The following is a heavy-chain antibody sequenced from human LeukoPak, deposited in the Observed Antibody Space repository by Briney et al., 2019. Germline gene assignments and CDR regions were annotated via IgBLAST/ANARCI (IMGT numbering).Heavy chain of an antibody. Sequence: GGSLRLSCAASEFTLSGYWMHWVRQAPGKGLVWISRISPDGSTTNYADSVRGRFTISRDNAKNTLYLQMSSLRADDTAVYYCARASANNYGLFDYWGQGTLVTVSS. V-gene: IGHV3-74*01. CDR3: ARASANNYGLFDY. D-gene: IGHD5-18*01. J-gene: IGHJ4*02. CDR1: EFTLSGYW. CDR2: ISPDGSTT.